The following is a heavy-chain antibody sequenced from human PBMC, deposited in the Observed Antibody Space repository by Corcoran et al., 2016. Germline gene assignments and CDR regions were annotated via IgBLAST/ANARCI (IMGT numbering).Heavy chain of an antibody. V-gene: IGHV3-48*04. D-gene: IGHD3-22*01. Sequence: EVQLVESGGGLVQPGGSLRLSCVASGFTFSSYSMNWVRQAPGKGLEWVSYISSSSNTIYYADSVKGRFTISRDNAKNSLYLQMNSLRAEDTAVYYCARFYFYDSSPWGQGTLVTVSS. CDR3: ARFYFYDSSP. CDR1: GFTFSSYS. J-gene: IGHJ5*02. CDR2: ISSSSNTI.